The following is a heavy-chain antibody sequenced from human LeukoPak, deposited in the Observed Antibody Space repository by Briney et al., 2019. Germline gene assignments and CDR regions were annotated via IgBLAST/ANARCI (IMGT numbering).Heavy chain of an antibody. D-gene: IGHD5-18*01. J-gene: IGHJ4*02. CDR1: GFTFSSYA. CDR3: TRGGYNYDSPPGDPFDY. CDR2: IYYRGNT. V-gene: IGHV4-59*01. Sequence: GSLRLSCAASGFTFSSYAMSWVRQAPGKGLEWIGYIYYRGNTNYNPSLKSRVTISVDMSKNQFSLKLSSVTAADTAVYYCTRGGYNYDSPPGDPFDYWGRGTLVTVSS.